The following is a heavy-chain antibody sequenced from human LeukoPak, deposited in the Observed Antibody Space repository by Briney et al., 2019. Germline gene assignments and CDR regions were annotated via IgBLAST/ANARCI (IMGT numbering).Heavy chain of an antibody. CDR2: INDNGDTT. J-gene: IGHJ3*02. CDR3: ARGHRSSWFAAFDI. CDR1: GFTFSNYA. V-gene: IGHV3-64*02. Sequence: GGSLRLSCAASGFTFSNYAFHWVRQAPGKGLEYVSAINDNGDTTYYADSVKGRFTISRDISKNTLFLQMGSLRTEDMAVYYCARGHRSSWFAAFDIWGQGIMVTVSS. D-gene: IGHD6-13*01.